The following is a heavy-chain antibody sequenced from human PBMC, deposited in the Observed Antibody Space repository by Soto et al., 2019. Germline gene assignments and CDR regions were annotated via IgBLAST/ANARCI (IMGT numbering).Heavy chain of an antibody. J-gene: IGHJ6*02. CDR2: IYYSGSS. CDR1: GVSVSSGSKY. D-gene: IGHD4-17*01. V-gene: IGHV4-61*01. CDR3: ARTRATVTSYYYGMDV. Sequence: ETLSLTCTVSGVSVSSGSKYLSWIRQPPVKGLEWIGHIYYSGSSNYNSSLKSRVTISVDTSKNQFSLKLSSVTAADTAVYYCARTRATVTSYYYGMDVWGQGTTVTGS.